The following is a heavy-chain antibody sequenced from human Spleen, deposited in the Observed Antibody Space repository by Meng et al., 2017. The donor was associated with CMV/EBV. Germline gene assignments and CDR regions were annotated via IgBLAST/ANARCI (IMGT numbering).Heavy chain of an antibody. J-gene: IGHJ4*02. CDR2: ISSSSSYI. CDR3: AKDLYQLLLYYFDY. V-gene: IGHV3-21*01. Sequence: GGSLRLSCAASGFTFSSYSMNWVRQAPGKGLEWVSSISSSSSYIYYADSVKGRFTISRDNAKNSLYLQMNSLRAEDTAVYYCAKDLYQLLLYYFDYWGQGTLVTVSS. CDR1: GFTFSSYS. D-gene: IGHD2-2*01.